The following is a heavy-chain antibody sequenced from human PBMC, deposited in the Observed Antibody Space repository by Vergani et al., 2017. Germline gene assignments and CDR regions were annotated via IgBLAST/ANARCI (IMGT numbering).Heavy chain of an antibody. V-gene: IGHV4-4*07. CDR1: NASMNGFF. Sequence: QIQLQESGPGVVKPSETLSLVCTVSNASMNGFFWGWVRQPAGKGLEWMGRIFDDGATYYNPSLKNRVSISLDKSKNQFSLWVNSVTAADTAVYFCARASLRALVGYYYYMDVWGKGKTVVVSS. CDR3: ARASLRALVGYYYYMDV. D-gene: IGHD3-16*02. CDR2: IFDDGAT. J-gene: IGHJ6*03.